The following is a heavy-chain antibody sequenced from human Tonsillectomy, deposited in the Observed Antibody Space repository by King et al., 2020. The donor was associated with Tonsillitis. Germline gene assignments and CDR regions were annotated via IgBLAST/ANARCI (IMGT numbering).Heavy chain of an antibody. V-gene: IGHV4-39*07. J-gene: IGHJ2*01. CDR3: ARRPRRGDWYFDL. CDR1: GGSISSSSYY. Sequence: QLQESGPGLVKPSETLSLTCSVSGGSISSSSYYWGWIRQPPGKGLEWIGSIYYSGNTYYNPSLKSRVTISVDTSGNQFSMKLSSVTSADTAVYYCARRPRRGDWYFDLWGRGTLVTVSS. D-gene: IGHD6-6*01. CDR2: IYYSGNT.